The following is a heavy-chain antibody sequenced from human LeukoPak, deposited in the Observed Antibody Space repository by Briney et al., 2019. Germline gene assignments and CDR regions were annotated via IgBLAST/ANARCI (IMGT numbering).Heavy chain of an antibody. J-gene: IGHJ6*03. D-gene: IGHD6-13*01. V-gene: IGHV4-39*07. Sequence: PSETLSLTCTVSGGSISSSSYYWGWIRQPPGKGLEWIGSIYYSGSTYYNPSLKSRVTISVDTSKNQFSLKLSSVTAADTAVYYCARAPTFIAAKKQYYYYYYYMDVWGKGTTVTVSS. CDR2: IYYSGST. CDR3: ARAPTFIAAKKQYYYYYYYMDV. CDR1: GGSISSSSYY.